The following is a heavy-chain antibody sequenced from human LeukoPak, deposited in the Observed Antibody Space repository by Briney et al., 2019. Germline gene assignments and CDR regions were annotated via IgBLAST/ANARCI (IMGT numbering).Heavy chain of an antibody. J-gene: IGHJ4*02. CDR2: IYPGDSDT. V-gene: IGHV5-51*01. CDR3: ARRDYGGKHFDY. Sequence: RXLPGKGXEGMGIIYPGDSDTRYSPSFQGQVTISADKSISTAYLQWSSLKASDTAMYYCARRDYGGKHFDYWGQGTLVTVSS. D-gene: IGHD4-23*01.